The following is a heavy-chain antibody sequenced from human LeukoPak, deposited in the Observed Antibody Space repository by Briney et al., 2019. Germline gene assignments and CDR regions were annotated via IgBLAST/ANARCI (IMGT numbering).Heavy chain of an antibody. V-gene: IGHV3-23*01. Sequence: GGSLRLSCAASGSTFSSYAMSWVRQAPGKGLEYVSTISAGGGSTFYANSMKGRSTISRDNSRSTVYLQMNSLRVEDTAVDYCARGGGLLWLGEFPNCFDTWGQGTLVTVSS. D-gene: IGHD3-10*01. CDR3: ARGGGLLWLGEFPNCFDT. CDR2: ISAGGGST. J-gene: IGHJ5*02. CDR1: GSTFSSYA.